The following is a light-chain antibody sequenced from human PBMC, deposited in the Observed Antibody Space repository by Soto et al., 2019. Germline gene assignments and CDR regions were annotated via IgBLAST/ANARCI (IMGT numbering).Light chain of an antibody. CDR1: QSLLHFNGYNY. V-gene: IGKV2-28*01. CDR2: LAS. CDR3: QQCYSTGT. J-gene: IGKJ5*01. Sequence: DIVLTQSPLYLPVTPGEPASISCRSSQSLLHFNGYNYLDWYLQRPGQSPQPLIFLASDRASGVPDRFSGSGSGTDFTLNISSLQAEDVPVHYCQQCYSTGTFGQGTRLEIK.